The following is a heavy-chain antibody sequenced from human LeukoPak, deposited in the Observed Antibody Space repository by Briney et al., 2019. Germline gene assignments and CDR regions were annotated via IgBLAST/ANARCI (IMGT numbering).Heavy chain of an antibody. D-gene: IGHD2-21*02. CDR2: IWYDGSNK. V-gene: IGHV3-33*01. CDR3: ARDQCGGDCSFFDY. Sequence: PGGSLRLSCAASGFTFSSYGMHWVRQAPGKGLEWVAVIWYDGSNKYYADYVKGRFTISRDNSKNTLYLQMNSLRAEDTAVYYCARDQCGGDCSFFDYWGQGTLVTVSS. J-gene: IGHJ4*02. CDR1: GFTFSSYG.